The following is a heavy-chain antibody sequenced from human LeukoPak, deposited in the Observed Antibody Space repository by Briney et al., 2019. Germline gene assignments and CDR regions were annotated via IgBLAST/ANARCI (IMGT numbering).Heavy chain of an antibody. J-gene: IGHJ6*02. CDR1: GYTFTGYY. V-gene: IGHV1-2*02. Sequence: GASVKVSCKPSGYTFTGYYIHWVRQAPGQGHERMGWINPKNGGTHNAQKFQGRVTMTRATSISTVYMELSRLRSDDTAVYYCARGEGMGPYYDTSGYYLDVWGQGTTVTVSS. D-gene: IGHD3-22*01. CDR2: INPKNGGT. CDR3: ARGEGMGPYYDTSGYYLDV.